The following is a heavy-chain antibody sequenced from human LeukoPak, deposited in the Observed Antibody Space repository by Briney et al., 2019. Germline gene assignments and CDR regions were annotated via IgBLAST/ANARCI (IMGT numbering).Heavy chain of an antibody. D-gene: IGHD6-13*01. V-gene: IGHV4-31*11. J-gene: IGHJ4*02. CDR3: ARGGSSWSYYFDY. Sequence: SETLSLTCAVYGGSFSGYYWSWIRQHPGKGLEWIGYIYYSGSTYYNPSLKSRVTISVDTSKNQFSLKLSSVTAADTAVYYCARGGSSWSYYFDYWGQGTLVTVSS. CDR1: GGSFSGYY. CDR2: IYYSGST.